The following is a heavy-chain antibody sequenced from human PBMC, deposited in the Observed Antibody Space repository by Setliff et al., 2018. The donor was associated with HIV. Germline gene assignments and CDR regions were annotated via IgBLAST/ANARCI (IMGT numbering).Heavy chain of an antibody. CDR2: IFTSGST. D-gene: IGHD3-3*01. CDR3: MRGRSITIFGVAYFDF. J-gene: IGHJ4*02. V-gene: IGHV4-61*09. CDR1: GGSINSGSYY. Sequence: SETLSLTCTVSGGSINSGSYYWSWIRQPAGEGLEWIGHIFTSGSTNYNPSLNSRVTISLDTSRNQFSLKVTSVTAADTAVYYCMRGRSITIFGVAYFDFWGQGTQVTVSS.